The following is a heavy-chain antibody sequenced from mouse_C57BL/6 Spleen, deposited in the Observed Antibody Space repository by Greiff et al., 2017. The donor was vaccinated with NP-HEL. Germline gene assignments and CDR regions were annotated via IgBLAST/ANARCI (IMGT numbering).Heavy chain of an antibody. CDR3: ARDRDYDQAYYYAMDY. D-gene: IGHD2-4*01. J-gene: IGHJ4*01. CDR1: GYTFTSYG. V-gene: IGHV1-81*01. Sequence: QVQLKESGAELARPGASVKLSCKASGYTFTSYGISWVKQRTGQGLEWIGEIYPRSGNTYYNEKFKGKATLTADKSSSTAYMELRSLTSEDSAVYFCARDRDYDQAYYYAMDYWGQGTSVTVSS. CDR2: IYPRSGNT.